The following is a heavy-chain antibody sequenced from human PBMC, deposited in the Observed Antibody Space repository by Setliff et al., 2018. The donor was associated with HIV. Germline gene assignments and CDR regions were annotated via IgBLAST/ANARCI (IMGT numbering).Heavy chain of an antibody. CDR3: ARDPAPSSSASYFQH. CDR2: INPSSGST. J-gene: IGHJ1*01. D-gene: IGHD6-6*01. V-gene: IGHV1-46*01. CDR1: GYTFTSYY. Sequence: GASVKVSCKAPGYTFTSYYMHWVRQAPGQGLEWMGIINPSSGSTTYAQKFQGRVTMTRDTSTSTVYMELSSLRSEDTAVYYCARDPAPSSSASYFQHWGQGTPVTVSS.